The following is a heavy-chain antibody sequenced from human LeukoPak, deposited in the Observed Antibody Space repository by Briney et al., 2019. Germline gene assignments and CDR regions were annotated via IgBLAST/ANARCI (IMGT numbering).Heavy chain of an antibody. J-gene: IGHJ4*02. Sequence: GGSLRLSCAASEFTFRNFGMHWVRQAPGKGLEWVAVIWYDGSDKKYADSVKGRFTISRDNSKNTLHLQMNSLRADDTAVYYCARDRSGLKYFDFWGQGTLVTVSS. CDR3: ARDRSGLKYFDF. V-gene: IGHV3-33*01. CDR1: EFTFRNFG. D-gene: IGHD3-10*01. CDR2: IWYDGSDK.